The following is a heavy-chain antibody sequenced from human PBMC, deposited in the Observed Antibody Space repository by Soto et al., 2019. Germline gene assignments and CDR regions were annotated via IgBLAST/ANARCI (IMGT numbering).Heavy chain of an antibody. CDR2: VSYDGSSE. Sequence: VQMVESGGGVVQPGRSLRLTCAVSGFTFSDYGMHWVRQAPRKGLEWVAVVSYDGSSEFYADSVKGRFTISRDNSKNTLDLQMNSLRPEDTALYYCAKAGYCTRGNCYDYYRYGMDVWGQGTAVTVSS. CDR1: GFTFSDYG. CDR3: AKAGYCTRGNCYDYYRYGMDV. D-gene: IGHD3-10*01. V-gene: IGHV3-30*18. J-gene: IGHJ6*02.